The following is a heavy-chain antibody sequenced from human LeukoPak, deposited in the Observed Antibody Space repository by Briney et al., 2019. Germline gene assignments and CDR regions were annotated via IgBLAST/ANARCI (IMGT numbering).Heavy chain of an antibody. CDR1: GYTFTHYY. Sequence: ASVKVSCKASGYTFTHYYMHWVRQAPGQGLEWMGRINPNSGGTNYAQKFQGRVTMTRDTSISTAYMELSRLRSDDTAVYYCARDLGCTNGVCRYYYYYYMDVWGKGTTVTVSS. CDR3: ARDLGCTNGVCRYYYYYYMDV. D-gene: IGHD2-8*01. CDR2: INPNSGGT. J-gene: IGHJ6*03. V-gene: IGHV1-2*06.